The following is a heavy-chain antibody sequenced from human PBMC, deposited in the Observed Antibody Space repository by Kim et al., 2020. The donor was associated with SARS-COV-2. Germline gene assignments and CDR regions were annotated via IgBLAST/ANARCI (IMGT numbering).Heavy chain of an antibody. V-gene: IGHV4-39*01. J-gene: IGHJ5*02. CDR2: IDYSGST. Sequence: SETLSLTCTVSGGSISSSSYYWGWIRQPPGKGLEWIGSIDYSGSTYYNPSLKSRVTISVDTSKNQFSLKLSSVTAADTAVYYCARHGRNCSGSPAWFDP. CDR3: ARHGRNCSGSPAWFDP. D-gene: IGHD2-15*01. CDR1: GGSISSSSYY.